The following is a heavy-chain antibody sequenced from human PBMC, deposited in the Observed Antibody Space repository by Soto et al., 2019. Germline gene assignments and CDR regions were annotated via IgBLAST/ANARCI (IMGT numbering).Heavy chain of an antibody. Sequence: SETLSLTCTVYGGSISSYYWTWIRQPPGKGLEWIGSIYYSGSTNYNPSLKSRVTISVDTSKNQFSLKLSSVTAADTAVYYCARDSRPYCGGECYPDHRGQGTLVTVSS. CDR2: IYYSGST. J-gene: IGHJ4*02. V-gene: IGHV4-59*01. D-gene: IGHD2-21*01. CDR3: ARDSRPYCGGECYPDH. CDR1: GGSISSYY.